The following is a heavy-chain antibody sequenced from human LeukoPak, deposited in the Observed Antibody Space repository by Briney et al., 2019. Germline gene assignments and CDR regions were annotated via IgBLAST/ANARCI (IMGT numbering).Heavy chain of an antibody. CDR3: ARGAWD. V-gene: IGHV3-53*01. Sequence: GGSLRLSCAASGFTVSNNYMNWVRPAPGKGLEWVSVITSGGGTYYADSVWGRFTISRDNSENTLSLQMNSLRAEDTAVYYCARGAWDWGQGTLVTVSS. CDR1: GFTVSNNY. CDR2: ITSGGGT. J-gene: IGHJ4*02.